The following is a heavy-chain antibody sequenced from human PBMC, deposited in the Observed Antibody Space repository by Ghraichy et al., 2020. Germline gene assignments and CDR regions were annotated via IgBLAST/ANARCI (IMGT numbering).Heavy chain of an antibody. CDR1: GGSISVFY. CDR2: VSYSGST. V-gene: IGHV4-59*01. Sequence: SETLSLTCTVSGGSISVFYWSWIRQPPGKGLEWIGFVSYSGSTVYNPSLKSRVTMSVDTSNNQFSLLLTSVTAADTAVYYCARDAYGVARTNWYFAPWGRGTLVSVSS. CDR3: ARDAYGVARTNWYFAP. J-gene: IGHJ2*01. D-gene: IGHD2-8*01.